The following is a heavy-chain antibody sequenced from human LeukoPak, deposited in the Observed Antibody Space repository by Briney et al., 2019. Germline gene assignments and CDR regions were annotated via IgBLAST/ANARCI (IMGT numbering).Heavy chain of an antibody. Sequence: GGSLRLSCAASGFTFSTYSGNWIRQAPGKGLEWVSSISDDSNYIYYADSVKGRFTISRDNAKNSLYPQMNSLRAEDTAVYYCAREGTYHYDYVWGSYRYSDWFDPWGQGTLVTVSS. CDR3: AREGTYHYDYVWGSYRYSDWFDP. CDR1: GFTFSTYS. J-gene: IGHJ5*02. V-gene: IGHV3-21*01. D-gene: IGHD3-16*02. CDR2: ISDDSNYI.